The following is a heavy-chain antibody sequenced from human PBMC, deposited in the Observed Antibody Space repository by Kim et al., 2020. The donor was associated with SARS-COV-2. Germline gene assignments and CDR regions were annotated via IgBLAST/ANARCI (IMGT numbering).Heavy chain of an antibody. D-gene: IGHD2-2*01. CDR3: ARDDVFGYCSSTSCYGALDY. V-gene: IGHV3-33*05. J-gene: IGHJ4*02. CDR1: GFTFSSYG. Sequence: GGSLRLSCAASGFTFSSYGMHWVRQAPGKGLEWVAVISYDGSNKYYADSVKGRFTISRDNSKNTLYLQMNSLRAEDTAVYYCARDDVFGYCSSTSCYGALDYWGQGTLVTVSS. CDR2: ISYDGSNK.